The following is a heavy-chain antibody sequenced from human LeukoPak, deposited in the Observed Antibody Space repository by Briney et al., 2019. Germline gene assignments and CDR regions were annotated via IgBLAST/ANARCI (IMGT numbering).Heavy chain of an antibody. CDR2: IHPKSGNT. Sequence: ASVKTSCKASGFSFYDNYQYLYWVRQAPGQGLESMGCIHPKSGNTEYPQKFQGRVTLTRDTSINTAYMELRDLTSDDTAVYFCARDGPSGTPEFDYWGQGTLVTVSS. CDR1: GFSFYDNYQY. J-gene: IGHJ4*02. V-gene: IGHV1-2*02. CDR3: ARDGPSGTPEFDY.